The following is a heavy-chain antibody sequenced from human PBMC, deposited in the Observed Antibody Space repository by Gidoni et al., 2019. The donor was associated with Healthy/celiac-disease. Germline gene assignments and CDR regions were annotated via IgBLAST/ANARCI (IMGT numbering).Heavy chain of an antibody. CDR2: ISSSSSYI. D-gene: IGHD6-19*01. CDR3: ARALAVAGTGLDY. V-gene: IGHV3-21*01. CDR1: GFTFSSYS. Sequence: EVQLVESGGGLVKPGGSLRLSCAASGFTFSSYSMNWVRQAPGKGLEWVSSISSSSSYIYYADSVKGRFTISRDNAKNSLYLQMNSLRAEDTAVYYCARALAVAGTGLDYWGQGTLVTVSS. J-gene: IGHJ4*02.